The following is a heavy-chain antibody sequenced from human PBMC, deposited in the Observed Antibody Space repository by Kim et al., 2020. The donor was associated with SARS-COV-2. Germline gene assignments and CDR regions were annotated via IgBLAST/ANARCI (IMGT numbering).Heavy chain of an antibody. J-gene: IGHJ4*02. Sequence: SEQYYVDSLKGRFTISRDHAKNSLYLQMNSLRAEDTAVYYCARYNFGYTYWGQGTLVTVSS. D-gene: IGHD5-18*01. V-gene: IGHV3-7*01. CDR2: SEQ. CDR3: ARYNFGYTY.